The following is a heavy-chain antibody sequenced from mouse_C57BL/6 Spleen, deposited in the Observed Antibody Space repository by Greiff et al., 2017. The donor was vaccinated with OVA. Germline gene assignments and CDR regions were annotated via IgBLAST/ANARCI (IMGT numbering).Heavy chain of an antibody. CDR3: VRDSNYYAMDY. CDR1: GFSFNTYA. V-gene: IGHV10-1*01. CDR2: IRSKSNNYAT. Sequence: EVQLQESGGGLVQPKGSLKLSCAASGFSFNTYAMNWVRQAPGKGLEWVARIRSKSNNYATYYADSVKARFTIPRDDSEIMLYLQMNNLKTEDTAMYYCVRDSNYYAMDYWGQGTSVTVSS. J-gene: IGHJ4*01.